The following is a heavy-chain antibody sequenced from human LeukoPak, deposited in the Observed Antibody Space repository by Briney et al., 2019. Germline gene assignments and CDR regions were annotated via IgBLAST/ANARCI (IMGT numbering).Heavy chain of an antibody. CDR1: GDPVSSSNYY. CDR2: LYYDGRT. D-gene: IGHD4-11*01. Sequence: SETLSLTCTVFGDPVSSSNYYWAWFRQPPGKGLDWIGSLYYDGRTYYSPSLESRVTVSVDTSKNQFALKLTSVTAADTAVYYCARDRVRGNSNPFFDYWGQGTLVTVSS. J-gene: IGHJ4*02. V-gene: IGHV4-39*02. CDR3: ARDRVRGNSNPFFDY.